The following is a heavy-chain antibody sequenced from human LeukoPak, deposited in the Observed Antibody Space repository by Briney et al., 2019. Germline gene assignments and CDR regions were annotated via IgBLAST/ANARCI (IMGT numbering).Heavy chain of an antibody. J-gene: IGHJ5*02. Sequence: SQTLSLTCTVPGGSISSGGYYWSWIRQHPGKGLEWIGYIYYSGSTYYNPSLKSRVTISVDTSKNQFSLKLSSVTAADTAVYYCARFSAATYINWFDPWGQGTLVTVSS. D-gene: IGHD2-15*01. CDR3: ARFSAATYINWFDP. CDR1: GGSISSGGYY. V-gene: IGHV4-31*03. CDR2: IYYSGST.